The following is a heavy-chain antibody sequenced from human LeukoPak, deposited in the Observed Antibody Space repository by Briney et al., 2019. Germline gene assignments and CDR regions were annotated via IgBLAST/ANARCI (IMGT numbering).Heavy chain of an antibody. D-gene: IGHD3-3*01. CDR3: ARELTGDFWSGYPDY. V-gene: IGHV1-69*05. CDR2: IIPIFGTA. CDR1: GDTFSRYA. J-gene: IGHJ4*02. Sequence: RASVKVSCKASGDTFSRYAISWVRQAPGQGLEWMGGIIPIFGTANYAQKFQGRVTFTTDESTSTAYMELSSLRSEDTAVYYCARELTGDFWSGYPDYWGQGTLVTVSS.